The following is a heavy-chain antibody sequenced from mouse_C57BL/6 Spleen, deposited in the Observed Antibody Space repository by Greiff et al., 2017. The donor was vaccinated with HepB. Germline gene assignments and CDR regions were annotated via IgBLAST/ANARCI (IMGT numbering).Heavy chain of an antibody. CDR3: ARDYYGSNAMDY. D-gene: IGHD1-1*01. J-gene: IGHJ4*01. Sequence: EVQRVESGGGLVKPGGSLKLSCAASGFTFSSYAMSWVRQTPEKRLEWVATISDGGSYTYYPDNVKGRFPISRDNAKKNRYLQMSHLKSEDTAMYYCARDYYGSNAMDYWGQGTSVTVSS. CDR2: ISDGGSYT. CDR1: GFTFSSYA. V-gene: IGHV5-4*01.